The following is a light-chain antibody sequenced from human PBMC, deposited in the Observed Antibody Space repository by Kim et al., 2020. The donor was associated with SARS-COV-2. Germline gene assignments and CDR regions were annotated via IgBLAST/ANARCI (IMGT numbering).Light chain of an antibody. J-gene: IGKJ5*01. CDR2: DAS. Sequence: EIVLTQSPATLSFSPGERATLSCRASQSVRTYLAWYQQKPGQSPRLLIYDASNRTTGIPARFSGSGSGTYFTLTISSLEPEDFAVYYCQQRSNWPTFGQGTRLEIK. CDR3: QQRSNWPT. V-gene: IGKV3-11*01. CDR1: QSVRTY.